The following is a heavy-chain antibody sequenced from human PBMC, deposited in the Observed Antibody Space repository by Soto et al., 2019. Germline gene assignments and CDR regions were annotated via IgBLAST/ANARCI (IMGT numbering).Heavy chain of an antibody. J-gene: IGHJ6*02. CDR3: AKETRSRAVTATRVNGMDV. CDR1: GFSFSDFG. Sequence: QVQLVESGGGVVQPGRYLRLSCAPSGFSFSDFGMHWVRQAPGKGREWVSYISHDGSNQYYGDSVKGRFSISRDHSNNRLYLQMNNLKVEDSAIYFCAKETRSRAVTATRVNGMDVWGQGTTVTVSS. D-gene: IGHD2-21*02. V-gene: IGHV3-30*18. CDR2: ISHDGSNQ.